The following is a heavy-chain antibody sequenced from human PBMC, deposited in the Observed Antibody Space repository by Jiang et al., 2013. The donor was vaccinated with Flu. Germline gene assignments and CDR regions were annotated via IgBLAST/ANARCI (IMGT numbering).Heavy chain of an antibody. CDR3: ARQYCSSANCYTYFDY. Sequence: SLKISCKGSGYIFSNHWIGWVRQMPGKGLEWMGIIYPGDSDTRYSPSFQGQVTISADKSISIAYLQYSSLEASDTAMYYCARQYCSSANCYTYFDYWGQGTLVTVSS. CDR2: IYPGDSDT. CDR1: GYIFSNHW. D-gene: IGHD2-2*02. J-gene: IGHJ4*02. V-gene: IGHV5-51*01.